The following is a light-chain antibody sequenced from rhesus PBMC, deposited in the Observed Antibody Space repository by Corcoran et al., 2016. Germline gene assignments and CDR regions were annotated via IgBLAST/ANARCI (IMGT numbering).Light chain of an antibody. CDR1: QGISSW. CDR3: QQYNSAPYS. Sequence: DIQMTQSPSSLSASVGERVTITRRAIQGISSWLAWYQQKPGKAPKFLIYKASSLQSGVPSRFSGRGSGTDFTLAISSLQPEDFATYYCQQYNSAPYSFGQGTKVEIK. V-gene: IGKV1-21*01. CDR2: KAS. J-gene: IGKJ2*01.